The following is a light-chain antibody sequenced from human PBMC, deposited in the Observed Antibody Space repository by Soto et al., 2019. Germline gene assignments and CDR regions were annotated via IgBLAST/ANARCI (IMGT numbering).Light chain of an antibody. CDR1: SSDVGGYNY. J-gene: IGLJ1*01. CDR2: DVS. CDR3: SSYTDFNFYV. Sequence: QSVLTQPASVSGSPGQSISISCTGTSSDVGGYNYVSWYQHQPGKAPKLVIFDVSGRPSGISNRFSGSKSGNTASLTISGLRPEDEADYYCSSYTDFNFYVFGTGTKVTVL. V-gene: IGLV2-14*03.